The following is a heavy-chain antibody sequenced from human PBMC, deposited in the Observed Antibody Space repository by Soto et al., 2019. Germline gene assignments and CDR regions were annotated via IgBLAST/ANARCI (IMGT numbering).Heavy chain of an antibody. CDR1: GGTFSNYA. D-gene: IGHD2-2*01. Sequence: QVQLVQSGAEVKTPGSSVKVSCKASGGTFSNYAISWVRQAPGQGLEWMGGIIPISGTANYAQKFQGRVTITAGESTSTAYMELSSLRSEDTAVYYCARSQGSSTSLEIYYYYYYGMDVWGQGTTVTVSS. CDR3: ARSQGSSTSLEIYYYYYYGMDV. CDR2: IIPISGTA. V-gene: IGHV1-69*01. J-gene: IGHJ6*02.